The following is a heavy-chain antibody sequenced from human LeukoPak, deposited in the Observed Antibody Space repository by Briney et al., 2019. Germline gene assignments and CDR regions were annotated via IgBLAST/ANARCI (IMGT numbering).Heavy chain of an antibody. J-gene: IGHJ4*02. V-gene: IGHV3-74*01. CDR2: IKEDGTYT. Sequence: GGSLRLSCAASGFSFCKYWMHWVRQTPGEGLVWVARIKEDGTYTSYADSVKGRFTISRDNARNTVFLQMNSLRAEDTAVYYCARDFDMGITPGDDFDFWGQGTLVTVSS. CDR3: ARDFDMGITPGDDFDF. D-gene: IGHD3-9*01. CDR1: GFSFCKYW.